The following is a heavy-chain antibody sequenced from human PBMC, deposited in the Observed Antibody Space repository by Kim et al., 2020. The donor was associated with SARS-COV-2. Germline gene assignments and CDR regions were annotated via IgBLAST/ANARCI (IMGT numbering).Heavy chain of an antibody. CDR2: ISYDGNEK. D-gene: IGHD3-10*01. J-gene: IGHJ4*01. CDR1: GFTFSSHG. V-gene: IGHV3-33*05. Sequence: GGSLRLSCEAAGFTFSSHGMHWVRQAPGKGLEWVAVISYDGNEKNYADSVKGRFTVSRDNSKNTVYLDMNNLRVEDTAVYYCARDIWFGELLGPLDYWG. CDR3: ARDIWFGELLGPLDY.